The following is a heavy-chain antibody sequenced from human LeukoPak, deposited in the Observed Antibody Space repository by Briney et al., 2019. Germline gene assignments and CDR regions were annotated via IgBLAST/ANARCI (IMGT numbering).Heavy chain of an antibody. CDR2: IYSGGST. CDR3: ARDFYGGRYGVDY. D-gene: IGHD1-26*01. J-gene: IGHJ4*02. Sequence: GGSLRLSCAASVFTVSANYMTWVRQAPGKGLEWVSSIYSGGSTYYSDSVKGRFTISSDNSNNTLYLQMNSLIPEDTAVYYCARDFYGGRYGVDYWGQGTLVTVFS. CDR1: VFTVSANY. V-gene: IGHV3-53*05.